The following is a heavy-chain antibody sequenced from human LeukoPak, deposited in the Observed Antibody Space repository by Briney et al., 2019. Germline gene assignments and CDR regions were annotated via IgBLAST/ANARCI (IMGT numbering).Heavy chain of an antibody. J-gene: IGHJ4*02. CDR2: INHSGST. CDR1: GGSFSGYY. D-gene: IGHD7-27*01. CDR3: ARHLLGSRGYFDY. Sequence: PSETLSLTCAVYGGSFSGYYWSWIRQPPGKGLEWIGEINHSGSTNYNPSLKSRVTISVDMSKNQFSLKLSSVTAADTAVYYCARHLLGSRGYFDYWGQGTLVTVSS. V-gene: IGHV4-34*01.